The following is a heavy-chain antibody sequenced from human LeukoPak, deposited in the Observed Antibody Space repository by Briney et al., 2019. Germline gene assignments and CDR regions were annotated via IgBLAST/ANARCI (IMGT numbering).Heavy chain of an antibody. J-gene: IGHJ6*02. CDR2: IIPILGIA. CDR3: ARDRMGTTAKHTYYYYGMDV. Sequence: XFSSXXISWVRQAPGQGLEWMGRIIPILGIANYAQKFQGRVTITTDKSTSTAYMELSSLRSEDTAVYYCARDRMGTTAKHTYYYYGMDVWGQGTTVTVSS. V-gene: IGHV1-69*04. CDR1: XFSSXX. D-gene: IGHD4-11*01.